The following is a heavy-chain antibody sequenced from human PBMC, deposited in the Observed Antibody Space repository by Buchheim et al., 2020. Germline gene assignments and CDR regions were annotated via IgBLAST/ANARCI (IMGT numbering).Heavy chain of an antibody. J-gene: IGHJ4*02. CDR2: ISHDGKVK. V-gene: IGHV3-30*03. D-gene: IGHD2-2*01. Sequence: QVQLVESGGGVVQPGRSLRLSCAASGFTFITYGMHWVRQAPGKGLEWVAVISHDGKVKYYADSVRGRFTISRDNAKNSLYLQMNSLRDEDTAVYYCARVTRKYYFDYWGQGTL. CDR3: ARVTRKYYFDY. CDR1: GFTFITYG.